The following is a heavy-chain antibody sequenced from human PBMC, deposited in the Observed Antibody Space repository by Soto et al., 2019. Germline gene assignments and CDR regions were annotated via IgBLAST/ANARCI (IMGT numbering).Heavy chain of an antibody. Sequence: VASVKVSCKASGYTFTGYYMHWVRQAPGQGLEWMGWINPNSGGTNYAQKFQGRVTMTRDTSTSTVYMELSSLRSEDTAVYYCARVRLGARHLAFDIWGQGTMVTVSS. J-gene: IGHJ3*02. CDR1: GYTFTGYY. V-gene: IGHV1-2*02. D-gene: IGHD6-6*01. CDR3: ARVRLGARHLAFDI. CDR2: INPNSGGT.